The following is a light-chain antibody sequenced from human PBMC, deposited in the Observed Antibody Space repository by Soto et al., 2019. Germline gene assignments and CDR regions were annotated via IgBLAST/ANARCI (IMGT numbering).Light chain of an antibody. J-gene: IGKJ2*01. CDR1: QDVSIF. V-gene: IGKV3-11*02. CDR2: DAS. Sequence: EILLAQSPATLSLSPGERATLSCKASQDVSIFLAWYQQKPGQAPRLLIHDASNRATGVPAGFSGSGSGRDFTLTITSLEPEDFAVYYCQQRSTWLYTFGQGTKLEV. CDR3: QQRSTWLYT.